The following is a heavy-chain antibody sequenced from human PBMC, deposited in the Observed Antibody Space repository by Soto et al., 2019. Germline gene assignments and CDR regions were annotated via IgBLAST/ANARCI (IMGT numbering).Heavy chain of an antibody. Sequence: QVQLVQSGAEVQKPGYSVKVSCKASGGTFSSYAISWVRQAPGQGLEWMGGIIPIFCTANYAQKYPGRVRITEDESTSTDYMELSSLRSEDTAVYYWARGAWLVLTGSPYFYCYGMDVWGQGPTVTVSS. CDR3: ARGAWLVLTGSPYFYCYGMDV. V-gene: IGHV1-69*01. D-gene: IGHD6-19*01. CDR1: GGTFSSYA. J-gene: IGHJ6*02. CDR2: IIPIFCTA.